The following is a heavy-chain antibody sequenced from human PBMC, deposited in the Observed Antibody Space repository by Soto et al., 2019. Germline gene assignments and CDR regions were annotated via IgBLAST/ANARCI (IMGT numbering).Heavy chain of an antibody. V-gene: IGHV3-33*01. CDR2: IWFEGSNQ. D-gene: IGHD4-17*01. CDR1: GFTFSSHA. CDR3: ARDPNYGGNSPYFGY. J-gene: IGHJ4*02. Sequence: QVQLVESGGGVVQPGRSLRLSCAASGFTFSSHAMHWVRQTPGKGLEWVAIIWFEGSNQYYADSVKGRFTISRDNSTNTLYLQMNSLRAEDTGVYYCARDPNYGGNSPYFGYWGQGILVTVSS.